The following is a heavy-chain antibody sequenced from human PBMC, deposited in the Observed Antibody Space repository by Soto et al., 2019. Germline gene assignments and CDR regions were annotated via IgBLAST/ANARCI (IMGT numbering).Heavy chain of an antibody. CDR3: ARYGVGFGFDI. CDR1: GRSMSGYN. J-gene: IGHJ3*02. CDR2: IGPTGDT. Sequence: QVQQQQWGARLLKPSETLSLTCAEYGRSMSGYNWSWLRRSPVRGLEWIGEIGPTGDTNYGPSFMSRVTVSVDTSKYELSLRLTQVTAADTATYLCARYGVGFGFDIWGLGTMVSVSS. V-gene: IGHV4-34*02. D-gene: IGHD3-10*01.